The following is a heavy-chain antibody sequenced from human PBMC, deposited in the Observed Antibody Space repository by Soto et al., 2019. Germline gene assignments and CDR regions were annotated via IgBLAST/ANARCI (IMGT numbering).Heavy chain of an antibody. J-gene: IGHJ6*02. CDR3: AKTAAGGKNYYGMDV. CDR2: IYPGDSDT. V-gene: IGHV5-51*01. D-gene: IGHD6-13*01. Sequence: GESLKISCKGSGYSLTSYWIGWVRQMPGKGLEWMGIIYPGDSDTRYSPSFQGQVTISADKSISTAYLQWSSLKASDTAMYYCAKTAAGGKNYYGMDVWGQGTTVTVSS. CDR1: GYSLTSYW.